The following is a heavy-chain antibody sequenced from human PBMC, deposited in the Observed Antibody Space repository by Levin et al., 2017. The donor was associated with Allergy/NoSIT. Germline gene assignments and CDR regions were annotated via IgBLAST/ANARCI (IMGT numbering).Heavy chain of an antibody. CDR2: ISYDGKKI. CDR1: GLTFSSYG. J-gene: IGHJ4*02. CDR3: AGVVGSTAYFDY. V-gene: IGHV3-30*03. Sequence: GESLKISCVVSGLTFSSYGMHWVRQAPGKGLEWVAGISYDGKKINYVDSVKGRFTISRDNSKNTAYLQMNSLRSEDTSVFYCAGVVGSTAYFDYWGQGTQVTVSS. D-gene: IGHD1-26*01.